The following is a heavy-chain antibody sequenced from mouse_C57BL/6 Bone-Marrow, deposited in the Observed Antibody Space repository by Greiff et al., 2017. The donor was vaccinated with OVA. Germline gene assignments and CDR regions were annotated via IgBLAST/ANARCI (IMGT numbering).Heavy chain of an antibody. D-gene: IGHD2-12*01. CDR2: IYPGGGYT. Sequence: QVQLQQSGAELVRPGTSVKMSCKASGYTFTNYWIGWAKQRPGHGLEWIGDIYPGGGYTNYNEKFKGKATLTADKSSSTAYMQFSSLTSEDSAIYYCARRARRGYFDVWGTGTTRTVSS. V-gene: IGHV1-63*01. CDR1: GYTFTNYW. CDR3: ARRARRGYFDV. J-gene: IGHJ1*03.